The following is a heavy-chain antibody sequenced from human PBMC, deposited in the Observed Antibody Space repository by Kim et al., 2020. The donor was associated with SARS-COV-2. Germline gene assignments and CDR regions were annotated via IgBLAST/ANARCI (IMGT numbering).Heavy chain of an antibody. CDR2: IYYSGST. D-gene: IGHD3-22*01. CDR1: GGSISSSSYY. V-gene: IGHV4-39*01. Sequence: SETLSLTCTVSGGSISSSSYYWGWIRQPPGKGLEWIGSIYYSGSTYYNPFLKSRVTISVDTSKNQFSLKLSSVTAADTAVYYCARHRDIAGRITMIVVVIGYFDYWGQGTLVTVSS. CDR3: ARHRDIAGRITMIVVVIGYFDY. J-gene: IGHJ4*02.